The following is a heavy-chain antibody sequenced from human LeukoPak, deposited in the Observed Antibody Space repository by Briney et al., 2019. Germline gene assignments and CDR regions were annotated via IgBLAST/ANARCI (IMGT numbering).Heavy chain of an antibody. D-gene: IGHD3-10*01. V-gene: IGHV3-7*01. CDR2: IKQDGSER. Sequence: GGSLRLSCAASGFTFSGFSMSWVRQSPTKGLEWVANIKQDGSERYYVDSVKGRFIISRDNAKNSLSLQMNNLRVEDTAVYYCARAGSHWHYVYWGQGTVVTVSS. J-gene: IGHJ4*02. CDR3: ARAGSHWHYVY. CDR1: GFTFSGFS.